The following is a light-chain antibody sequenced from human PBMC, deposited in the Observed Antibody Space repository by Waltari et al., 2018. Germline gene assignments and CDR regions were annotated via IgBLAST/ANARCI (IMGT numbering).Light chain of an antibody. CDR2: DGA. Sequence: IVLTQSPATLSLSPGERAILSCRARQSISSYLAWYQQKPGQAPRLLICDGANRATGIPARFSGRGSKTDFTLTIASLEPEDSAVYYCQQSYNWPRTFGQGTKVEIK. CDR1: QSISSY. V-gene: IGKV3-11*01. J-gene: IGKJ1*01. CDR3: QQSYNWPRT.